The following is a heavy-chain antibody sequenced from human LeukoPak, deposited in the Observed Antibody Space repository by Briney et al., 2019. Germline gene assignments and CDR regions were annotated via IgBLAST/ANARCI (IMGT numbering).Heavy chain of an antibody. CDR1: GFTFSSYA. V-gene: IGHV3-23*01. CDR3: AKSSDSLFSDY. Sequence: GGSLRLSCAASGFTFSSYAMNWVRQAPGKGLEWVTVISDGGHSTYYADSVKGRFTISRDNSKNTLYLQMNSLTAADTAVYFCAKSSDSLFSDYWGQGTLVTVSS. J-gene: IGHJ4*02. CDR2: ISDGGHST. D-gene: IGHD2-21*02.